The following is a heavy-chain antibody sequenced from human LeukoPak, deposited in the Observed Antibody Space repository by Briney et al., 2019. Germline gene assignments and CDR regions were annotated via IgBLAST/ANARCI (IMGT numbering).Heavy chain of an antibody. J-gene: IGHJ6*02. D-gene: IGHD3-10*01. CDR3: ARVQLQWFGEFYGMDV. Sequence: PGGSLRLSCAASGFTFSDYYMSWIRQAPGKGLEWVSYISSSGSTIYYADSVKGRFTISRDNAKSSLYLQMNSLRAEDTAVYYCARVQLQWFGEFYGMDVWGQGTTVTVSS. CDR2: ISSSGSTI. CDR1: GFTFSDYY. V-gene: IGHV3-11*04.